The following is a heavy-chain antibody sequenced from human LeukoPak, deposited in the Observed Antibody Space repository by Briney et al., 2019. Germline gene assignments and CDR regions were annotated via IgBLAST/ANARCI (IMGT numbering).Heavy chain of an antibody. D-gene: IGHD5-18*01. CDR1: GGSFSGYY. CDR2: INHSGST. Sequence: SETLSLTCAVYGGSFSGYYWRWIRQPPGKGLEWIGEINHSGSTNYNPSLKSRVTISVDTSKNQFSLKLSSVTAADTAVYYCARGPGWGYGYGAYFDYWGQGTLVTVSS. V-gene: IGHV4-34*01. CDR3: ARGPGWGYGYGAYFDY. J-gene: IGHJ4*02.